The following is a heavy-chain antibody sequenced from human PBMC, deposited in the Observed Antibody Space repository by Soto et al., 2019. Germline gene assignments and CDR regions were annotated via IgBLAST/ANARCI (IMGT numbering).Heavy chain of an antibody. CDR2: ISYDGSNK. J-gene: IGHJ4*02. CDR3: ARTIVVVTAHFDY. D-gene: IGHD2-21*02. V-gene: IGHV3-30-3*01. Sequence: GGSLRLSCAASGFTFSSYAMHWVRQAPGKGLEWVAVISYDGSNKYYADSVKGRFTISRDNSKNTLYLQMNSLRAEDTAVYYCARTIVVVTAHFDYWGQGTLVTVSS. CDR1: GFTFSSYA.